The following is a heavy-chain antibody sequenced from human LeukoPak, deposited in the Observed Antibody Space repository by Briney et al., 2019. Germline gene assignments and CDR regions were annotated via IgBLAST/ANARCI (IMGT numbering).Heavy chain of an antibody. D-gene: IGHD3-16*01. CDR3: ARHYGP. V-gene: IGHV4-39*01. CDR2: IYYSGST. CDR1: GGSISGSSYF. Sequence: SETLSLTCTVSGGSISGSSYFWGWIHQPPGKGLEWIGSIYYSGSTYYNPSLKSRVTISVAKNQFSLKLSSVTAADTAVYYCARHYGPWGQGTLVTVSS. J-gene: IGHJ5*02.